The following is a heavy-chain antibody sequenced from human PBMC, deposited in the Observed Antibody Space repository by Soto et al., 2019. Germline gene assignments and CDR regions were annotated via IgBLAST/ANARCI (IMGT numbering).Heavy chain of an antibody. CDR3: ARHNGDLYDY. CDR2: IYYSGST. Sequence: SETLSLTCAVSGGSISSSNWWSWVRQPPGKGLEWIGSIYYSGSTYYNPSLKSRVTISVDTSKNQFSLKLSSVTAADTAVYYCARHNGDLYDYWGQGTLVTVSS. D-gene: IGHD4-17*01. V-gene: IGHV4-39*01. J-gene: IGHJ4*02. CDR1: GGSISSSNW.